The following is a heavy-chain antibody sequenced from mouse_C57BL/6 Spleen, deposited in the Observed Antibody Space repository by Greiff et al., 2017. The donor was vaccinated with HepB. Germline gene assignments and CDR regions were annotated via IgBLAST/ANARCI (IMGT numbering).Heavy chain of an antibody. CDR3: AREDSSGPWFAY. Sequence: QVQLQQSGAELARPGASVKLSCKASGYTFTSYGISWVKQRTGQGLEWIGEIYPRSGNTYYNEKFKGKATLTADKSSSTAYMELRSLTSEDSAVYFCAREDSSGPWFAYWGQGTLVTVSA. D-gene: IGHD3-2*02. CDR1: GYTFTSYG. J-gene: IGHJ3*01. V-gene: IGHV1-81*01. CDR2: IYPRSGNT.